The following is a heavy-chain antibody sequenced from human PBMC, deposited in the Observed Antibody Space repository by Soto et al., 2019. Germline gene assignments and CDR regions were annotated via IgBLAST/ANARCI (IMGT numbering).Heavy chain of an antibody. CDR1: GYTFTSYD. CDR2: MNPNSGNT. V-gene: IGHV1-8*02. Sequence: QVQLVQSGAEVKKSGASAKVSCKASGYTFTSYDINWVRQATGQGLEWVGWMNPNSGNTGSAQQFQGRVTMTRNTSISTAYMELSSLRYEDTAVYYCARERSAAGTGWFDPWGQGTLVTVSS. CDR3: ARERSAAGTGWFDP. J-gene: IGHJ5*02. D-gene: IGHD6-13*01.